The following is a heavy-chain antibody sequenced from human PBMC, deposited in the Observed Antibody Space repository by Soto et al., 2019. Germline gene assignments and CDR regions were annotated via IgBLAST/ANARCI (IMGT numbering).Heavy chain of an antibody. J-gene: IGHJ6*02. CDR1: GGSISSYY. D-gene: IGHD3-10*02. Sequence: ETLSLTCTVSGGSISSYYWSWIRQPPGKGLEWIGYIYYSGSTNYNPSLKSRVTISVDTSKNQFSLKLSSVTAADTAVYYCAIGDPLRITMIAEYGTDVWGQGTTVSGSS. CDR3: AIGDPLRITMIAEYGTDV. CDR2: IYYSGST. V-gene: IGHV4-59*01.